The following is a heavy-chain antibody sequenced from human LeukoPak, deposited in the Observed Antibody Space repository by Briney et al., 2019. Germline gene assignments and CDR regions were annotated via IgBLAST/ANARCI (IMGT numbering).Heavy chain of an antibody. D-gene: IGHD2/OR15-2a*01. Sequence: ASVKVSCKASGYTFTSYGLTWVRQAPGQGLEWMGWLSTYNGNTDYAQKFQGRVTMTTDTSTSTAYMELRSLRSDDTAVYYCARDRTSLSDPIVHDYWGQGTLVTVSP. V-gene: IGHV1-18*01. CDR3: ARDRTSLSDPIVHDY. J-gene: IGHJ4*02. CDR2: LSTYNGNT. CDR1: GYTFTSYG.